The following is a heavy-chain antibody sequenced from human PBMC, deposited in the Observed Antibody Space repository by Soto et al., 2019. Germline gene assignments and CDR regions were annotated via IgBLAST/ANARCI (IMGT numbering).Heavy chain of an antibody. J-gene: IGHJ6*02. CDR2: IIPIFGTA. CDR1: GGTFSSYA. V-gene: IGHV1-69*13. CDR3: ARGDLKQQLVRDYYYGMDV. Sequence: ASVKVSCKASGGTFSSYAISWVRQAPGQGLEWMGGIIPIFGTANYAQKFQGRVTITADESTSTAYMVLSSLRSEDTAVYYCARGDLKQQLVRDYYYGMDVWGQGTTVTVSS. D-gene: IGHD6-13*01.